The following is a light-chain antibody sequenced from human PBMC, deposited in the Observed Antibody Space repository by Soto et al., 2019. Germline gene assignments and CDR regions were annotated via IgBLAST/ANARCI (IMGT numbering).Light chain of an antibody. V-gene: IGKV4-1*01. CDR3: QQYLSTPLS. CDR2: WAS. Sequence: DIVMIQSPDSLAVSLGERATINCKSSQSVLYSSNNKNYLAWYQQKPGQPPKLLIYWASTRESGVPDRFSVSGYGTDFSLTITSLRAEDVAVYYCQQYLSTPLSFGGGTKVEIK. J-gene: IGKJ4*01. CDR1: QSVLYSSNNKNY.